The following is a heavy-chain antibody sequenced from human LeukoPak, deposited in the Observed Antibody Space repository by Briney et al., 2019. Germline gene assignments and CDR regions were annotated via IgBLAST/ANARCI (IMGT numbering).Heavy chain of an antibody. CDR1: GFTVRNNY. CDR3: ARAAYDSNGFTVNHDY. J-gene: IGHJ4*02. V-gene: IGHV3-53*01. CDR2: LYSDGST. D-gene: IGHD3-22*01. Sequence: GGSLRLSCAGSGFTVRNNYMSWVRQAPGKGLEWVSVLYSDGSTYYADSVQGRFTISRDNSKNTLYLQMSNLRVEDTAVYYCARAAYDSNGFTVNHDYWGQGTLVTVST.